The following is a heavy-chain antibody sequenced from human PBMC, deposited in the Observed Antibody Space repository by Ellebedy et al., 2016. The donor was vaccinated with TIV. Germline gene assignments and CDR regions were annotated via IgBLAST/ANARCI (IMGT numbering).Heavy chain of an antibody. V-gene: IGHV3-74*01. D-gene: IGHD3-22*01. CDR3: ARGVLNSSYYSDY. Sequence: PGGSLRLSCAASGFSLSTYWMHWVRQVPGKRLEWVSRVSSDVTGPTYADSVMGRFIISRDNAKCTVYLQMFSLRPEDTAVYYFARGVLNSSYYSDYWGRGTLVTVSS. J-gene: IGHJ4*02. CDR2: VSSDVTGP. CDR1: GFSLSTYW.